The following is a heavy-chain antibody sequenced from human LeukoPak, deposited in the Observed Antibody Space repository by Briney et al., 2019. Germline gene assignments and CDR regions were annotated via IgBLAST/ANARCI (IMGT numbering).Heavy chain of an antibody. D-gene: IGHD3-22*01. CDR1: GFTFSSYW. V-gene: IGHV3-7*01. Sequence: TGGSLRLSCAASGFTFSSYWMSWVRQAPGKGLEWVANIKQDGSEKYYVDSVKGRFTISRDNAKNSLYLQMNSLRAEDTAVYYCARDQGKDYYDSSGYPGYGDYWGQGTLVTVSS. CDR3: ARDQGKDYYDSSGYPGYGDY. J-gene: IGHJ4*02. CDR2: IKQDGSEK.